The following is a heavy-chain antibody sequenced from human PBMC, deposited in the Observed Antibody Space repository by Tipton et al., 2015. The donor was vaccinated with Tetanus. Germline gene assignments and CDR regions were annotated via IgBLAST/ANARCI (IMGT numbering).Heavy chain of an antibody. CDR3: AKEALGVLNL. Sequence: SLRLSCAASGFTFSSHWMSWVRQAPGNGLEWVAAISGSRLTPYYADSVKGRFTISRDNSKNTLSLQLNSLRADDTAIYYCAKEALGVLNLWGNGTTVIVSS. D-gene: IGHD1-14*01. CDR2: ISGSRLTP. J-gene: IGHJ6*04. V-gene: IGHV3-23*01. CDR1: GFTFSSHW.